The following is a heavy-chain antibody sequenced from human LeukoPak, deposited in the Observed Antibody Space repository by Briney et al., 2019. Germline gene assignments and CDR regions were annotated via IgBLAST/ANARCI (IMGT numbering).Heavy chain of an antibody. V-gene: IGHV1-3*02. J-gene: IGHJ6*03. Sequence: ASVKVSCKASGYTFTSYAMHWVRQAPGQRLEWMGWSNAGNGNTKYSQEFQGRVTITRGTSASTAYMELSSLRSEDTAVYYCATSYSGYDWYYYYYYMDVWGKGTTVTVSS. CDR2: SNAGNGNT. CDR3: ATSYSGYDWYYYYYYMDV. CDR1: GYTFTSYA. D-gene: IGHD5-12*01.